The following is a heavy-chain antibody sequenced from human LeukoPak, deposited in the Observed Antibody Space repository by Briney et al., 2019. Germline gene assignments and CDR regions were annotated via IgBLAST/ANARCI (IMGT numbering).Heavy chain of an antibody. CDR3: ARQNYYDSSGPEGYFDY. Sequence: GGSLRLSCAASGFTFSSYAMHWVHQAPGKGLEWVAVISYDGSNKYYADSVKGRFTNSRDNSKNTLYLQMNSLRAEDTAVYYCARQNYYDSSGPEGYFDYWGQGTLVTVSS. J-gene: IGHJ4*02. V-gene: IGHV3-30*14. D-gene: IGHD3-22*01. CDR1: GFTFSSYA. CDR2: ISYDGSNK.